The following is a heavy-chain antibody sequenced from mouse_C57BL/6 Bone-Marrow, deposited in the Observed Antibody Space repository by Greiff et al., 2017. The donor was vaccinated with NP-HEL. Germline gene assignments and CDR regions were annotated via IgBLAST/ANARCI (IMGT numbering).Heavy chain of an antibody. V-gene: IGHV14-4*01. Sequence: EVQRVESGAELVRPGASVKLSCTASGFNIKDDYMHWVKQRPEQGLEWIGWIDPENGDTEYASKFQGKATITADTSSNTAYLQLSSLTSEDTAVYYCTTGIYYYGSSGNYWGQGTTLTVSS. CDR1: GFNIKDDY. CDR3: TTGIYYYGSSGNY. J-gene: IGHJ2*01. CDR2: IDPENGDT. D-gene: IGHD1-1*01.